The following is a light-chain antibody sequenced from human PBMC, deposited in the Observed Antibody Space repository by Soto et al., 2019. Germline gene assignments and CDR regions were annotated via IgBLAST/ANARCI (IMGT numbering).Light chain of an antibody. Sequence: DIQMTQSPSSLSASVGDRVTITCRASQSIGSYLNWYKQKSGKAPKLLIYAESSLQSGVPSRFSGSGSGTDFTLTICSLQPEDFATYYCQQSYSIPNTFGQGTKLEIK. CDR2: AES. CDR1: QSIGSY. CDR3: QQSYSIPNT. V-gene: IGKV1-39*01. J-gene: IGKJ2*01.